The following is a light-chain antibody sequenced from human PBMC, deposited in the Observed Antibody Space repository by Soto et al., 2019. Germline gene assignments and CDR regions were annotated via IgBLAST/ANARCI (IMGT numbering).Light chain of an antibody. CDR1: SSNVGSYKL. CDR2: EVN. CDR3: CSSGGSPTYV. J-gene: IGLJ1*01. Sequence: SALTQPASVSGSPGQSITISCTGTSSNVGSYKLVPWYQQHPGKAPKLMIFEVNKRPSGVSNRFSGSKSGNTASLTISGLKVEDEADYYCCSSGGSPTYVFGTGTKVTVL. V-gene: IGLV2-23*02.